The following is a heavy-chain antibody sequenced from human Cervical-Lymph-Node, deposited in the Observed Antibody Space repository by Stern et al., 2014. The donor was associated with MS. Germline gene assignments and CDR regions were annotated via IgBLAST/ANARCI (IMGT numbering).Heavy chain of an antibody. Sequence: VHLVESGAEVKKPGSSVKVSCKASGGTFSSYAISWVRQAPGQGLEWMGGIIPIFGTANYAQKFQGRVTITADESTSTAYMELSSLRSEDTAVYCCARSPGIAVAGGDPAFQHWGQGTLVTVSS. CDR2: IIPIFGTA. CDR3: ARSPGIAVAGGDPAFQH. J-gene: IGHJ1*01. D-gene: IGHD6-19*01. CDR1: GGTFSSYA. V-gene: IGHV1-69*01.